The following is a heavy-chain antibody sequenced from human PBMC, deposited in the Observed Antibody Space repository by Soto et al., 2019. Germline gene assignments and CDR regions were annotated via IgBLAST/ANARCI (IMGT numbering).Heavy chain of an antibody. V-gene: IGHV1-24*01. D-gene: IGHD6-19*01. CDR2: FDPEDGET. J-gene: IGHJ6*02. CDR1: GYTLTELS. CDR3: ATGSGSGKAYYYYYGMDV. Sequence: QVQPVQSGAEVKKPGASVKVSCKVSGYTLTELSMHWVRQAPGKGLEWMGGFDPEDGETIYAQKFQGRVTMTEDTSTDTAYMELSSLRSDDTAVYYCATGSGSGKAYYYYYGMDVWGQGTTVTVSS.